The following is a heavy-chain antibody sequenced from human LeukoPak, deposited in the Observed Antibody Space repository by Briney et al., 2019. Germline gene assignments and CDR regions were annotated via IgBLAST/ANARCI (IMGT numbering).Heavy chain of an antibody. CDR3: AKGLGYCGYDCFSSWYLDL. Sequence: ASVKVSCKVSGYTLSEVSMHWVRQAPEKGLEWMGSFDPEDGEPIYAQKFQGRVTMTRDTSISTAYMDLSRLRSDDTAIYFCAKGLGYCGYDCFSSWYLDLWGQGTLVTVSS. CDR1: GYTLSEVS. CDR2: FDPEDGEP. D-gene: IGHD2-2*03. V-gene: IGHV1-24*01. J-gene: IGHJ2*01.